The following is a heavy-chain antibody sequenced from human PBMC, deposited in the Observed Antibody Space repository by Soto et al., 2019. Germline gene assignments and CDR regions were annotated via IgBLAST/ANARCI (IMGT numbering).Heavy chain of an antibody. J-gene: IGHJ4*02. CDR2: IIPIFGTA. CDR3: AIHRRDGYNMGYYFDY. Sequence: QVQLVQSGAEVKKPGSSVKVSCKASGGTFSSYAISWVRQAPGQGLEWMGGIIPIFGTANYAQKFQGRVTSTADKSTSTAYMELSSLRSEDTAVYYCAIHRRDGYNMGYYFDYWGQGTLVTVSS. V-gene: IGHV1-69*06. D-gene: IGHD5-12*01. CDR1: GGTFSSYA.